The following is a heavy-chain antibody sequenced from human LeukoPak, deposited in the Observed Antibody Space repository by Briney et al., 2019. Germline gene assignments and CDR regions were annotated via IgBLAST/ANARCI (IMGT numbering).Heavy chain of an antibody. D-gene: IGHD6-19*01. J-gene: IGHJ4*02. CDR2: IYTSGST. Sequence: SETLSLTCTVSGGSISSGSYYWSWIRQPAGKGLEWIGRIYTSGSTNYNPSLKSRVTISVDTSKNQFSLKLSSVTAADTAVYYCAKDLIAVAQVSDYWGQGTLVTVSS. V-gene: IGHV4-61*02. CDR3: AKDLIAVAQVSDY. CDR1: GGSISSGSYY.